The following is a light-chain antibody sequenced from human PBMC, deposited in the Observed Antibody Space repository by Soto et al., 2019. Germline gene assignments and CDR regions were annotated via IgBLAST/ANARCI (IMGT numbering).Light chain of an antibody. J-gene: IGKJ3*01. Sequence: EIVVTQSPATLSVSPGERATLSCRASQSVSNNLAWYLQKPGQAPRLLIYGASTRATGIPARFSGSGSGTEFTLIISSLQSEDFAVYYCQQYNNWPPGFTFGPGTKVDIK. V-gene: IGKV3-15*01. CDR2: GAS. CDR3: QQYNNWPPGFT. CDR1: QSVSNN.